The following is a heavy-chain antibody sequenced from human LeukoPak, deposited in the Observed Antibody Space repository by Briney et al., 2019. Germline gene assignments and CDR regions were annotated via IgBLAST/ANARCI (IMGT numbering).Heavy chain of an antibody. D-gene: IGHD4-17*01. CDR3: ARDNGDYDPNAFDV. CDR1: GGSISSSSYY. J-gene: IGHJ3*01. CDR2: IYYSGST. V-gene: IGHV4-39*07. Sequence: SETLSLTCTVSGGSISSSSYYWGWIRQPPGKGLEWIGSIYYSGSTYYNPSLKSRVTISVDTSKNQFSLKLSSVTAADTAVYFCARDNGDYDPNAFDVWGHGTMVAVSS.